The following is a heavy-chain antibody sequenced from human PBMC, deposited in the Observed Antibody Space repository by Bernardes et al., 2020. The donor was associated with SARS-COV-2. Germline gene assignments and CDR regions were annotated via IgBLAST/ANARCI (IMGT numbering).Heavy chain of an antibody. J-gene: IGHJ5*02. D-gene: IGHD1-1*01. CDR1: GGSMSGAY. Sequence: SETLSLTCSVSGGSMSGAYWSWIRQTPGRGLEWIGYVSYRGSTNYNPSLKSRATLSVDTTRYRFSLELTSVSAADTAPYFCSRGVLQGSWMAPNNWFEAWGQGTFVTGAS. CDR3: SRGVLQGSWMAPNNWFEA. CDR2: VSYRGST. V-gene: IGHV4-59*01.